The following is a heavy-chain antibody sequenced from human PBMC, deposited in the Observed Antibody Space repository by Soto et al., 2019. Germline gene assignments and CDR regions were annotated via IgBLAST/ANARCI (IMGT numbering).Heavy chain of an antibody. CDR1: GFTLGSYG. CDR2: ISYHGSNK. J-gene: IGHJ4*02. D-gene: IGHD2-15*01. Sequence: GGSLRLSCAASGFTLGSYGMHWVRQAPGKGLEWVAVISYHGSNKYYADSVKGRFTISRDNSKNTLYLQMNSLRIEDTAMYYCAKDQGGEGPYWGQGTLVTVSS. CDR3: AKDQGGEGPY. V-gene: IGHV3-30*18.